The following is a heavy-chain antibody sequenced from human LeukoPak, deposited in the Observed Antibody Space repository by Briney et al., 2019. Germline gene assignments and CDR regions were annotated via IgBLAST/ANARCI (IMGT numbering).Heavy chain of an antibody. D-gene: IGHD6-13*01. CDR3: ARGGAQQQVIDY. J-gene: IGHJ4*02. CDR2: INHSGST. V-gene: IGHV4-34*01. Sequence: SETLSLTCAVYGGSFSGHYWTWIRQPPGKGLQWIGEINHSGSTNYKPSLKSRLTISVDTSKNQFSLKLSSVTAADTAVYYCARGGAQQQVIDYWGQGTLVTVSS. CDR1: GGSFSGHY.